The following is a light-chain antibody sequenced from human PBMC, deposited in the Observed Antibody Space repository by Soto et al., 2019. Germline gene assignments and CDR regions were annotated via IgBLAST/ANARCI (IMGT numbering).Light chain of an antibody. J-gene: IGLJ1*01. CDR1: SSDVGDYDY. CDR3: NSYGGSNNYV. V-gene: IGLV2-8*01. CDR2: EVT. Sequence: QSALSQPPSASGSPGQSVTISCTATSSDVGDYDYVSWYQQHPGKAPKLLIYEVTKRPSGVPDRFSGSKSGYTASLPVSGLQAEDEADYYCNSYGGSNNYVFGTGTQPTVL.